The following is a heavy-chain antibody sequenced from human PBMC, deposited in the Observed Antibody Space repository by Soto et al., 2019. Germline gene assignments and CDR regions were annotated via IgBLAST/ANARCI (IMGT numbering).Heavy chain of an antibody. CDR1: GVSFIGYY. CDR3: AREDSSRHVGGMDV. D-gene: IGHD6-13*01. J-gene: IGHJ6*02. CDR2: INHSGST. Sequence: SETLSHTCTFYGVSFIGYYWSWIRQPPGKGLEWIGEINHSGSTNYNPSLKSRVTISVDTSKNQFSLKLSSVTAADTAVYYCAREDSSRHVGGMDVWGQGTTVTVSS. V-gene: IGHV4-34*01.